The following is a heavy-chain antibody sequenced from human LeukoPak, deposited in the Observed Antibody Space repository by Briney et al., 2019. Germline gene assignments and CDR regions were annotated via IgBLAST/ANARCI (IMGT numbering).Heavy chain of an antibody. CDR2: IKSKTDGGTT. D-gene: IGHD3-3*01. J-gene: IGHJ4*02. V-gene: IGHV3-15*01. Sequence: GGSLRLSCAASGFTFSNAWMSWVRQAPGKGLEWVGRIKSKTDGGTTDYAAPVKGRFTISRDDSRNTLSLQMNSLRAEDTAVYYCARGGSPYYDFWSGYYVYPFDYWGQGTLVTVSS. CDR1: GFTFSNAW. CDR3: ARGGSPYYDFWSGYYVYPFDY.